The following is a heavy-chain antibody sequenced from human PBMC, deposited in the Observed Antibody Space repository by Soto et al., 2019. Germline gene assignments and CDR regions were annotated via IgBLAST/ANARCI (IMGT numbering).Heavy chain of an antibody. CDR3: ASNYCGGDCPHDAFDI. J-gene: IGHJ3*02. D-gene: IGHD2-21*02. CDR1: GGTFSSYA. V-gene: IGHV1-69*01. Sequence: QVQLVQSGAEVKKPGSSVKVSCKASGGTFSSYAISWVRQAPGQGLEWMGGIIPIFGTANYAQKFQGRVMITADESTSTAYMELSSLRSEDTAVYYCASNYCGGDCPHDAFDIWGQGTMVTVSS. CDR2: IIPIFGTA.